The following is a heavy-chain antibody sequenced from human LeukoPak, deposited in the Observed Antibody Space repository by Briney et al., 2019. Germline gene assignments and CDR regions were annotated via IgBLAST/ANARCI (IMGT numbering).Heavy chain of an antibody. D-gene: IGHD3-3*01. CDR3: ARVGITIFGVVNRYYFDY. CDR2: IYYSGST. CDR1: GGSISSYY. V-gene: IGHV4-59*01. Sequence: SETLSLTCTVSGGSISSYYWSWIRQPPGKGLEWIGYIYYSGSTNYNPCLKSRVTISVDTSKNQFSLKLSSVTAADTAVYYCARVGITIFGVVNRYYFDYWGQGTLVTVSS. J-gene: IGHJ4*02.